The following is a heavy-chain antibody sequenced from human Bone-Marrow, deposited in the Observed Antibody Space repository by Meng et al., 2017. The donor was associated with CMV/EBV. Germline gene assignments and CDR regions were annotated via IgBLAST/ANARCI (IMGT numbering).Heavy chain of an antibody. J-gene: IGHJ4*02. V-gene: IGHV1-2*02. Sequence: ASVKVSCKASGYTFSYYDIIWVRQASGQGLEWMGWINPNSGGTNYAQKFQGRVTMTRDTSISTAYMELSRLRSDDTAVYYCAREGYCSSTSCSNDYWGQGTLVTVSS. CDR1: GYTFSYYD. CDR3: AREGYCSSTSCSNDY. CDR2: INPNSGGT. D-gene: IGHD2-2*01.